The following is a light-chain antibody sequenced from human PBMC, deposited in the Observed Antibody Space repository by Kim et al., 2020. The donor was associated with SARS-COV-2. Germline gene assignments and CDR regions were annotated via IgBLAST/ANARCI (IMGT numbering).Light chain of an antibody. CDR2: DTP. CDR3: QQYRSDSPSVT. V-gene: IGKV1-5*01. CDR1: QSISRW. J-gene: IGKJ4*01. Sequence: VGDRITIPCRASQSISRWVAWYQQKPGKAPKLLIYDTPRLEGGVPSRVSGSGSETEFTLNISSLQPDDFAAYYCQQYRSDSPSVTFGGGTKVDIK.